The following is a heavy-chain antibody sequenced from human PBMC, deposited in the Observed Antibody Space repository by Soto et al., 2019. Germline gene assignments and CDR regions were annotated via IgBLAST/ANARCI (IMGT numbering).Heavy chain of an antibody. CDR2: ISYDGSNK. J-gene: IGHJ3*02. CDR1: GFTFSSYA. Sequence: PGGSLRLSCAASGFTFSSYAMSWVRQAPGKGLEWVAVISYDGSNKYYADSVKGRFTISRDNSKNTLYLQMNSLRAEDTAVYYCAKDHPLPGWLRLNDAFDIWGQGTMVTVSS. D-gene: IGHD5-12*01. CDR3: AKDHPLPGWLRLNDAFDI. V-gene: IGHV3-30*18.